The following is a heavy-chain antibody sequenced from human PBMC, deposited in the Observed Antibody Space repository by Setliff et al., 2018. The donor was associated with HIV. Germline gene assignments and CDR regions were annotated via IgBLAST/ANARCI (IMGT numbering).Heavy chain of an antibody. V-gene: IGHV1-69*05. D-gene: IGHD6-19*01. CDR1: GGTSSSYA. J-gene: IGHJ4*02. CDR3: ARGTPPLRQPDSSGWYLDY. Sequence: SVKVSCKASGGTSSSYAISWVRQAPGQGLEWMGGIIPIFGTANYAQKFQGRVTITTDESTSTAYMELSSLRSEDTAVYYCARGTPPLRQPDSSGWYLDYWGQGTLVTVSS. CDR2: IIPIFGTA.